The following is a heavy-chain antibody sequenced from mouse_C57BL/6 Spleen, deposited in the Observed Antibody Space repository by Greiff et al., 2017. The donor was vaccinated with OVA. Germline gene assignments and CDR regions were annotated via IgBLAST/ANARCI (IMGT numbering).Heavy chain of an antibody. D-gene: IGHD3-2*02. CDR2: ISNGGGST. CDR1: GFTFSDYY. Sequence: DVHLVESGGGLVQPGGSLKLSCAASGFTFSDYYMYWVRQTPEKRLEWVAYISNGGGSTYYPDTVKGRFTISRDNAKNTLYLQMSRLKSEDTAMYYCASPDSSGIGAYWGQGTLVTVSA. V-gene: IGHV5-12*01. CDR3: ASPDSSGIGAY. J-gene: IGHJ3*01.